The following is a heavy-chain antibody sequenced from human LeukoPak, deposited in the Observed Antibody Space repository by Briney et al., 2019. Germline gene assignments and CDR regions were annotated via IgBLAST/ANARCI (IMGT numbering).Heavy chain of an antibody. CDR3: AKDGDDCIDY. Sequence: GGSLRLSCAASGFTFNRRGMHWVRQAPGKGLEWVAFIRYDGGENFYADFAKGRFTISRDNSKNTLSLQLNTLRAEDTALYYCAKDGDDCIDYWDPGTLVTVAS. CDR2: IRYDGGEN. D-gene: IGHD2-21*01. V-gene: IGHV3-30*02. J-gene: IGHJ4*02. CDR1: GFTFNRRG.